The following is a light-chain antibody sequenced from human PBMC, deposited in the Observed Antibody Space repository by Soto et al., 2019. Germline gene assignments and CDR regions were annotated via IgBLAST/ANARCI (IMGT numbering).Light chain of an antibody. J-gene: IGKJ1*01. CDR1: QNVSSY. Sequence: EIVLTQSPATLSLSPGERATLSCRASQNVSSYLAWYQQKPGQAPRLLIYDASNRATGIPARFSGSGSGTDFTLTISSLEPEDFSVYYCQQRSNWWTFGQGTKVEIK. CDR2: DAS. CDR3: QQRSNWWT. V-gene: IGKV3-11*01.